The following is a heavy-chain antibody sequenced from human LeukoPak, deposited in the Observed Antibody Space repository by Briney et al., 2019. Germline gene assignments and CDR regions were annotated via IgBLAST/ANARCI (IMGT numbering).Heavy chain of an antibody. CDR2: IYSGGST. CDR1: GFTVSSNY. D-gene: IGHD6-13*01. J-gene: IGHJ6*03. V-gene: IGHV3-66*02. Sequence: PGGSLRLSYAASGFTVSSNYMSWVRQAPGKGLEWVSVIYSGGSTYYADSVKGRFTISRDNSKNTLYLQMNSLRAEDTAVYYCARDRRIAAAGRYYYYMDVWGKGTTVTVSS. CDR3: ARDRRIAAAGRYYYYMDV.